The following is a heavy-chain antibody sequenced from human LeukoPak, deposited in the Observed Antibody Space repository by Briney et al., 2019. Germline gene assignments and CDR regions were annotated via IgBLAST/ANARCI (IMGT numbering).Heavy chain of an antibody. CDR1: GFTFSGFR. Sequence: PGGSLRLSCAASGFTFSGFRMHWVRQALGKGLVWVSRINSDGSSTTYADSVKGRFTISRDNANNTLYLQMNSLRAEDTAVYYCARWNGSGPFDYWGQGTLVTVSS. V-gene: IGHV3-74*01. CDR2: INSDGSST. D-gene: IGHD6-19*01. J-gene: IGHJ4*02. CDR3: ARWNGSGPFDY.